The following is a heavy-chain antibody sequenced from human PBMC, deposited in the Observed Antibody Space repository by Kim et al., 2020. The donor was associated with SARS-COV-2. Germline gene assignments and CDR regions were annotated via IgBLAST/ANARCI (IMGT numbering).Heavy chain of an antibody. J-gene: IGHJ4*02. CDR3: AREGRQWLIDY. CDR2: K. D-gene: IGHD6-19*01. V-gene: IGHV3-30*01. Sequence: KYDADSVKGRFTISRDNSKNTLYLQMNSLRAEDTAVYYCAREGRQWLIDYWGQGTLVTVSS.